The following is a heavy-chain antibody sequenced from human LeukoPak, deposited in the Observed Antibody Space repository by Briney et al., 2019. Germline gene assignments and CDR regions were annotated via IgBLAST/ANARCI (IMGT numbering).Heavy chain of an antibody. CDR2: IYYSGST. CDR1: GGSISSHY. V-gene: IGHV4-59*11. Sequence: PSETLSLTCTVSGGSISSHYWSWIRQPPGKGLEWIGYIYYSGSTNYNPSLKSRVTISVDTSKNQFSLKLSSVTAADTAVYYCARRVDSSLRFNRFDPWGQGTLVTVSS. CDR3: ARRVDSSLRFNRFDP. J-gene: IGHJ5*02. D-gene: IGHD6-6*01.